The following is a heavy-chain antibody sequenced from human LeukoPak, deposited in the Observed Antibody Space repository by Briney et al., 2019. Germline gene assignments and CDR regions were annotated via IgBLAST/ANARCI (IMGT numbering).Heavy chain of an antibody. Sequence: PGGSLRLSCAASGFTFSSYEMNWVRQAPGKGLEWVAVISYDGSNKYYADSVKGRFTISRDNSKNTLYLQMNSLRAEDTAVYYCARDSTVVAASAFDIWGQGTMVTVSS. J-gene: IGHJ3*02. CDR3: ARDSTVVAASAFDI. CDR2: ISYDGSNK. CDR1: GFTFSSYE. D-gene: IGHD2-15*01. V-gene: IGHV3-30*04.